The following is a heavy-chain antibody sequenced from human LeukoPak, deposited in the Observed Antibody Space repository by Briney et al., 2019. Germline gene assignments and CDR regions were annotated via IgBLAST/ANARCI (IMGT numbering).Heavy chain of an antibody. CDR2: IYHSGST. J-gene: IGHJ4*02. CDR1: GGSISSSNW. Sequence: SGTLSLTCAVSGGSISSSNWWSWVRQPPGKGLEWIGEIYHSGSTNYNPSLKSRVTISVDKSKNQFSLKLSSVTAADTAVYYCARSPPKDDFWSGYEKYFDYWGQGTLVTVSS. CDR3: ARSPPKDDFWSGYEKYFDY. V-gene: IGHV4-4*02. D-gene: IGHD3-3*01.